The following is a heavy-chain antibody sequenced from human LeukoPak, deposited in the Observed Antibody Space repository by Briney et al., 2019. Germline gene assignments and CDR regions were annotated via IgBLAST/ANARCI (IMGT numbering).Heavy chain of an antibody. J-gene: IGHJ4*02. V-gene: IGHV1-69*06. CDR2: IIPIFGTA. CDR1: GGTFSSYA. D-gene: IGHD6-19*01. CDR3: ARGIGEQWLDRDFDY. Sequence: SVKVSCKASGGTFSSYAISWVRQAPGHGLEWMGGIIPIFGTANYAQKFQGRVTITADKSTSTAYMELSSLRSEDTAVYYCARGIGEQWLDRDFDYWGQGTLVTVSS.